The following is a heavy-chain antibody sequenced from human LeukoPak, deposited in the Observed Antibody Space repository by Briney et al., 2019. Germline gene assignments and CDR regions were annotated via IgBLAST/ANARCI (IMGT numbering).Heavy chain of an antibody. CDR2: ISWNSGSI. Sequence: PGGSLRLSCAASGFTFDDYAMHWVRQATGKGLEWVSGISWNSGSIGYADSVKGRFTISRDNAKNSLYLQMNSLRAEDTALYYCAKATYDILTGYYNVLAFDIWGQGTMVTVSS. CDR1: GFTFDDYA. V-gene: IGHV3-9*01. J-gene: IGHJ3*02. CDR3: AKATYDILTGYYNVLAFDI. D-gene: IGHD3-9*01.